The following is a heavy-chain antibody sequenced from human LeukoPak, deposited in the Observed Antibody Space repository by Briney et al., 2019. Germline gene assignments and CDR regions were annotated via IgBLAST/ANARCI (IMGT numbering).Heavy chain of an antibody. D-gene: IGHD3-22*01. CDR3: AKDKSRYDSSGYDY. J-gene: IGHJ4*02. V-gene: IGHV3-48*01. CDR2: ISSSSSAR. CDR1: GFTFSSHS. Sequence: PGGSLRLSCAASGFTFSSHSMNWVRQASGKGLEWVSYISSSSSARYYADSVKGRFTISRDNSKNTLYLQMNSLRAEDTAVYYCAKDKSRYDSSGYDYWGQGTLVTVSS.